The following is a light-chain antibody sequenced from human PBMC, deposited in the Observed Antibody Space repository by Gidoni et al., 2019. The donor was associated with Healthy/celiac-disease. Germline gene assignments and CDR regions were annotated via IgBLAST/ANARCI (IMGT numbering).Light chain of an antibody. CDR3: SSYTTSSTRV. CDR2: DVT. Sequence: QSALTQPASVSGSPGQSITISCTGTSSDVGGYNYVSWYQQHPGKAPKVIIYDVTYRPSGVSDRFSGSKSGNTASLTISGLQAEDEADYYCSSYTTSSTRVFGGGTKLTV. J-gene: IGLJ3*02. CDR1: SSDVGGYNY. V-gene: IGLV2-14*03.